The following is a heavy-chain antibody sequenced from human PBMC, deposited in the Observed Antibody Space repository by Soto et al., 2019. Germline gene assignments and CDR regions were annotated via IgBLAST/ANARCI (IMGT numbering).Heavy chain of an antibody. J-gene: IGHJ4*02. Sequence: AGGSLRLSCAASGFTFSSYAMSWVRQAPGKGLEWVSAISGSGGSTYYADSVKGRFTISRDNFKSTLYLQMNSLRAEDTALYYSASQSSSGGSCYSYWGQGTLVTVSS. V-gene: IGHV3-23*01. CDR1: GFTFSSYA. CDR2: ISGSGGST. D-gene: IGHD2-15*01. CDR3: ASQSSSGGSCYSY.